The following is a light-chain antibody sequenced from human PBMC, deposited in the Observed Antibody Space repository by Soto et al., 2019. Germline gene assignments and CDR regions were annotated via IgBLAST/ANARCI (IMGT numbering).Light chain of an antibody. J-gene: IGLJ2*01. CDR1: SSDVGNYNY. CDR2: EFN. Sequence: QSALTQPPSASGSPGQSVTISCTGTSSDVGNYNYVSWYQQHPGKAPKLVIYEFNKRPSGVPDRFSGSQSGNTASLTVSGLQAEDEADYFCSAYAGSNDFVVFGGGTKLIVL. CDR3: SAYAGSNDFVV. V-gene: IGLV2-8*01.